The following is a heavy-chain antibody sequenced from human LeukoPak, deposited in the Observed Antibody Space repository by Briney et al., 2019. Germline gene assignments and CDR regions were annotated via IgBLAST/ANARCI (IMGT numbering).Heavy chain of an antibody. J-gene: IGHJ5*02. CDR2: IHHSGRT. Sequence: SETLSLTCIVSNYSISSDYYWGWIRQPPGKGLEWIGSIHHSGRTYYNPSLKSRATISVDTSKNHFSLKLNSVTAADTAVYYCARDHLANLASRLFDPWGQGTLVTVSS. CDR1: NYSISSDYY. CDR3: ARDHLANLASRLFDP. D-gene: IGHD3-3*01. V-gene: IGHV4-38-2*02.